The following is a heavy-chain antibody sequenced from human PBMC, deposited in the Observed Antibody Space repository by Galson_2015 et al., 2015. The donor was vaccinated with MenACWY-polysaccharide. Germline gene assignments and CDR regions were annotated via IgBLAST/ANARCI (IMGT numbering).Heavy chain of an antibody. J-gene: IGHJ5*02. CDR1: GYTFTSYG. Sequence: SVKVSCKASGYTFTSYGISWVRQAPGQGLEWMGWISVYNGNTKYAQNLQGRVTMTTDTPTSTAYMELRSLRSDDTAVYYCARDFLSTVTTRPGSWGQGTLVTVSS. D-gene: IGHD4-17*01. CDR3: ARDFLSTVTTRPGS. CDR2: ISVYNGNT. V-gene: IGHV1-18*01.